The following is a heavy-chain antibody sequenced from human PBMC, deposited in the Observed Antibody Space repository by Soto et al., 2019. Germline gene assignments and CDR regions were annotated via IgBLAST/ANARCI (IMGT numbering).Heavy chain of an antibody. J-gene: IGHJ3*02. CDR1: GYTFTGYY. D-gene: IGHD3-9*01. CDR3: ARVPILRYFDWPDAFDI. CDR2: MNPNSGNT. V-gene: IGHV1-8*02. Sequence: ASVKVSCKASGYTFTGYYINWVRQATGQGLEWMGWMNPNSGNTGYAQKFQGRVTMTRNTSISTAYMELSSLRSEDTAVYYCARVPILRYFDWPDAFDIWGQGTMVTVSS.